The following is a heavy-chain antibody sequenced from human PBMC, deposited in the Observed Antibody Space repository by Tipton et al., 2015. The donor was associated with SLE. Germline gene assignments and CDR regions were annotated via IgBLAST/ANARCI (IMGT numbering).Heavy chain of an antibody. V-gene: IGHV4-59*08. D-gene: IGHD6-13*01. CDR3: AGRTAASGTLYL. Sequence: TLSLTCTVSGGSISSYYWSWIRQPPGKGLEWIGYTHYSETTNYDPSLKSRVTMSVDTSKNQFSLKLSSVTAADTAMYYCAGRTAASGTLYLWGQGALVTVSS. CDR1: GGSISSYY. CDR2: THYSETT. J-gene: IGHJ5*02.